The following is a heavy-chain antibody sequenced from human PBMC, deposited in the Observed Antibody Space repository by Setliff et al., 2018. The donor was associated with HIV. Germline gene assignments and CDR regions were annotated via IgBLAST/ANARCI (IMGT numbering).Heavy chain of an antibody. V-gene: IGHV4-34*01. Sequence: SETLSLTCAVYGGSFSGYYWSWIRQPPGKGLEWIGEINHSGSTNYNPSLKSRVTISVDTSKNQFSLKLGSVTAADTAVYYCARDRYTWNYGKNYMDVWGKGTTVTVS. CDR3: ARDRYTWNYGKNYMDV. CDR2: INHSGST. J-gene: IGHJ6*03. D-gene: IGHD1-7*01. CDR1: GGSFSGYY.